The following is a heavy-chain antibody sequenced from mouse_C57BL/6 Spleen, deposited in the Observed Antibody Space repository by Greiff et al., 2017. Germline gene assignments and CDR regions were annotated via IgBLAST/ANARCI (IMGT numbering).Heavy chain of an antibody. D-gene: IGHD1-1*01. V-gene: IGHV1-53*01. CDR2: INPSNGGT. J-gene: IGHJ1*03. CDR1: GYTFTSYW. CDR3: ARSRMLTTVVRDWYFDV. Sequence: VQLKQPGTELVKPGASVKLSCKASGYTFTSYWMHWVKQRPGQGLEWIGNINPSNGGTNYNEKFKSKATLTVDKSSSTAYMQLSSLTSEDSAIYYCARSRMLTTVVRDWYFDVWGTGTTVTVAS.